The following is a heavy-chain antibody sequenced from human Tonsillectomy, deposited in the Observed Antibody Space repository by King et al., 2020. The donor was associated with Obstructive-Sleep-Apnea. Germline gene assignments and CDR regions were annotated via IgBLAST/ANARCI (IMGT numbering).Heavy chain of an antibody. CDR3: AKGDSDYYYGMDV. J-gene: IGHJ6*02. V-gene: IGHV3-9*01. CDR2: ISWNGGSI. D-gene: IGHD2-21*02. Sequence: VQLVESGGGLVQPGGSLRLSCAASGFTFDEYAMHWVRQAPGKGLEWVSGISWNGGSIAYADSVKGRFTISRDNARNSLYLQMNSLRPEDTALYYCAKGDSDYYYGMDVWGQGTTVTVSS. CDR1: GFTFDEYA.